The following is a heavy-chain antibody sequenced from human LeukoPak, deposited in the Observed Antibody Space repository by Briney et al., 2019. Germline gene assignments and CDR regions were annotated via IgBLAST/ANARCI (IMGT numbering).Heavy chain of an antibody. J-gene: IGHJ5*02. CDR2: IDPSDSYI. CDR1: GYSFTSYW. Sequence: GESLKISCKGSGYSFTSYWISWVRQMPGKGLEWMGRIDPSDSYINYSPSFQGHVTISADKSISTAYLQWSSLKASDTAVYYCATFSIAVDYNWFDPWGQGTLVTVSP. V-gene: IGHV5-10-1*01. D-gene: IGHD6-19*01. CDR3: ATFSIAVDYNWFDP.